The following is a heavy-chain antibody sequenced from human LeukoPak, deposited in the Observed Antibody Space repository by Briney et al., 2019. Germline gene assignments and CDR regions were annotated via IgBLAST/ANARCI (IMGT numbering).Heavy chain of an antibody. D-gene: IGHD3-9*01. CDR2: IYYSGST. J-gene: IGHJ6*02. CDR3: ARDLAPDTLTGYNYGMDV. V-gene: IGHV4-31*03. Sequence: SQTLSLTCTVSGGSISSGGYYWSWIRQHPGKGLEWIGYIYYSGSTYYNPSLKSRVTISVDTSKNQFSLKLSSVTAADTAVYYCARDLAPDTLTGYNYGMDVWGQGTTVTVSS. CDR1: GGSISSGGYY.